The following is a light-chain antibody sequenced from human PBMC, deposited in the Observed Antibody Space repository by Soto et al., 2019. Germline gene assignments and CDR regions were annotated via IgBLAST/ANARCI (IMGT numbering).Light chain of an antibody. Sequence: QAVPSQLTAVSGSRGQWITSSWTGNSNDLGSYDYVSWYQQHPGKAPRLLIHGVRNRPSGISSRFSASKSGLTASLTISGLQAEDEADYYCSSFTTSRFYGFGPGTKVTV. CDR3: SSFTTSRFYG. V-gene: IGLV2-14*01. CDR2: GVR. J-gene: IGLJ1*01. CDR1: SNDLGSYDY.